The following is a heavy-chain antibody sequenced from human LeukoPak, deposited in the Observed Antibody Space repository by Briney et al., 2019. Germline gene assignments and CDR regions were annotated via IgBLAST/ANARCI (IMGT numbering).Heavy chain of an antibody. CDR2: IYNSGST. V-gene: IGHV4-4*07. CDR3: ARGGYCGGDCYFYY. CDR1: GGSISSYY. D-gene: IGHD2-21*02. Sequence: SETLSLTCTVSGGSISSYYWSWIRQPAGKGLEWIGRIYNSGSTTYNPSLKSRVTISVDTSKNQFSLKLSSVTAADTAVYYCARGGYCGGDCYFYYWGQGTLVTVSS. J-gene: IGHJ4*02.